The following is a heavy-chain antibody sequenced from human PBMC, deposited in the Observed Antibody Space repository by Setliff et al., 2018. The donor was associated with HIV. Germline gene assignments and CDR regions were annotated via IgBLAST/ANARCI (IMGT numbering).Heavy chain of an antibody. CDR1: GFSFVGSV. CDR3: TRHFDVLVPPAAISDWLDP. CDR2: VRSRDKGYAT. J-gene: IGHJ5*02. D-gene: IGHD2-2*01. Sequence: GGSLRLSCTTSGFSFVGSVIHWVRQASGKGLEWVGRVRSRDKGYATTYGASLKSRFTTSRDDSKTTAYLQMNSLRIEDTATYFCTRHFDVLVPPAAISDWLDPWGQGTVVTVSS. V-gene: IGHV3-73*01.